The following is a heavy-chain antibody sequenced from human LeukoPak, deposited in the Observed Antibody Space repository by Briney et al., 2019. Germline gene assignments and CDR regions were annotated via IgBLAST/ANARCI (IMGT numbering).Heavy chain of an antibody. CDR1: GGSFSSSSYY. J-gene: IGHJ5*02. D-gene: IGHD2-21*01. CDR3: ARDRHIVGDFYCFDP. V-gene: IGHV4-39*07. Sequence: PSETLSLTCTVSGGSFSSSSYYWGWIRQPPGKGLEWIGSIYYSGSTYYDPSLTCRVTISVDPSKNQFSQKVSSVTAADTAVYYCARDRHIVGDFYCFDPWGQGTLVTVSS. CDR2: IYYSGST.